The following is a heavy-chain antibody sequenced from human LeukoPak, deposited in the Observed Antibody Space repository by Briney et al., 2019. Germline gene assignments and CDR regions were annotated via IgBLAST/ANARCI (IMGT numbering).Heavy chain of an antibody. Sequence: PGRSLRLSCAASGFTFSSYGMHWVRQAPGEGLEWVAVIWYDGSNKYYADSVKGRFTISRDNSKNTLYLQMNSLRAEDTAVYYCARSVNMVRGVISDWFDPWGQGTLVTVSS. V-gene: IGHV3-33*01. CDR1: GFTFSSYG. CDR2: IWYDGSNK. J-gene: IGHJ5*02. CDR3: ARSVNMVRGVISDWFDP. D-gene: IGHD3-10*01.